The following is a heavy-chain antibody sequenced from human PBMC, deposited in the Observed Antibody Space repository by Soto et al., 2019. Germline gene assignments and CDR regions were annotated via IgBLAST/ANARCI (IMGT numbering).Heavy chain of an antibody. CDR1: RYIFTAYF. D-gene: IGHD1-1*01. Sequence: QVQLVQSGAEVKKPGASVKVSCKAPRYIFTAYFMHWARQAPGQGLEWMGWINPNNGATHYGLSYQGRVTMTRDTSISTAYMELSSLRSDDTAVYYCASHDPGARFDPWGQGTLVIVSS. CDR3: ASHDPGARFDP. V-gene: IGHV1-2*02. J-gene: IGHJ5*02. CDR2: INPNNGAT.